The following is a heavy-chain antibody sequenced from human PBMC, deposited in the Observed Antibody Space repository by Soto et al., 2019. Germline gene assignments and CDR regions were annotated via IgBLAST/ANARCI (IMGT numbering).Heavy chain of an antibody. D-gene: IGHD2-15*01. V-gene: IGHV1-69*02. J-gene: IGHJ4*02. CDR2: IIPILGIA. Sequence: SVKVSCKASGGTFSSYTISWVRQAPGQGLEWMGRIIPILGIANYAQKFQGRVTITADKSTSTAYMELSSLRSEDTAVYYCAPLGYCSGGSCYNYWGQGTLVTVS. CDR1: GGTFSSYT. CDR3: APLGYCSGGSCYNY.